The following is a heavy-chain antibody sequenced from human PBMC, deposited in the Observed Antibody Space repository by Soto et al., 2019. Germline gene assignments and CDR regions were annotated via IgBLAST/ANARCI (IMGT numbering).Heavy chain of an antibody. J-gene: IGHJ4*02. V-gene: IGHV4-59*08. CDR2: IYYSGST. CDR1: GGSISSYY. CDR3: AIHSKPQTVTTYFDY. Sequence: QVQLRESGPGLVKPSETLSLTCTVSGGSISSYYWSWIRQPPGKGLEWIGFIYYSGSTNYNSSLKSRVTISVDHSKNHFSLKLTSVTAADTAVYYCAIHSKPQTVTTYFDYWGQGTLVTVSS. D-gene: IGHD4-17*01.